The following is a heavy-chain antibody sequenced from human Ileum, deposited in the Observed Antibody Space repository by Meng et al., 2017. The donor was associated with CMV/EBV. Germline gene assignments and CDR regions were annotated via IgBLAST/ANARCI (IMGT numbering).Heavy chain of an antibody. V-gene: IGHV3-74*01. CDR2: INSDVSST. CDR1: GFTFSSYW. CDR3: ARAKAQYPPPGY. J-gene: IGHJ4*02. D-gene: IGHD4-11*01. Sequence: GDSLKISCAASGFTFSSYWMHWVRQAPWKGLVCVSRINSDVSSTNYADSVKGRFTISRNNAKNTLFMQMNSLRAEDTAVYYCARAKAQYPPPGYWGQGTLVTVSS.